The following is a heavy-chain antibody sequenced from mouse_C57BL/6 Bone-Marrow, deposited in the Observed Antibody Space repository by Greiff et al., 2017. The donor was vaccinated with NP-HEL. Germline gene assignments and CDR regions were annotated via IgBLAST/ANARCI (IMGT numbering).Heavy chain of an antibody. V-gene: IGHV7-3*01. CDR2: IRNKANGYTT. CDR1: GFTFTDYY. CDR3: ARYNGAMDY. J-gene: IGHJ4*01. Sequence: EVQLQESGGGLVQPGGSLSLSCAASGFTFTDYYMSWVRQPPGKALEWLGFIRNKANGYTTEYSASVKGRFTISRDNSQSILYLQMNARRAEDSATYYCARYNGAMDYWGQGTSVTVSS.